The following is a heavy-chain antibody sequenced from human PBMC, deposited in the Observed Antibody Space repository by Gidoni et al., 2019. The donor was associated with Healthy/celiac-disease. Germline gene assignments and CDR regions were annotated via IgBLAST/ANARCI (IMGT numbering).Heavy chain of an antibody. V-gene: IGHV4-39*01. D-gene: IGHD4-17*01. CDR1: GGSLSSSSYY. CDR2: IYYSGST. CDR3: ARHLDYGDSNRWFDP. Sequence: QLQLQESGPGLVKPSETLSLTCTVSGGSLSSSSYYWGWIRQPPGKGLGWIGSIYYSGSTYYNPSLKSRVTISVYTSKNQFSLKLSSVTAADTAVYYCARHLDYGDSNRWFDPWGQGTLVTVSS. J-gene: IGHJ5*02.